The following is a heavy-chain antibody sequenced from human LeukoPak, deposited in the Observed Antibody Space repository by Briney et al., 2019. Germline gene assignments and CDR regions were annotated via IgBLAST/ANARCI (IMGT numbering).Heavy chain of an antibody. CDR3: ARTRVYSSSRPFDY. CDR2: INHSGST. Sequence: SGTLSLTCAVYGGSFSGYYWSWIRQPPGKGLEWIGEINHSGSTNYNPSLKSRVTISVDTSKNQFSLKLSSVTAADTAVYYCARTRVYSSSRPFDYWGQGTLVTVSS. J-gene: IGHJ4*02. V-gene: IGHV4-34*01. D-gene: IGHD6-6*01. CDR1: GGSFSGYY.